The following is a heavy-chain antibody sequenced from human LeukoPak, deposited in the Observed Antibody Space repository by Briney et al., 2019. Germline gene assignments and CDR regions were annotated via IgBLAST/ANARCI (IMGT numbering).Heavy chain of an antibody. CDR3: ARERVYGSGSYPGSAFDI. D-gene: IGHD3-10*01. Sequence: PGRSLRLSCAASGFTFSSYGMHWVRQAPGKGLEWVAVIWYDGSNKYYADSVKGRFTISRDNSKNTLYLQMSSLRAEDTAVYYCARERVYGSGSYPGSAFDIWGQGTMVTVSS. CDR2: IWYDGSNK. V-gene: IGHV3-33*01. CDR1: GFTFSSYG. J-gene: IGHJ3*02.